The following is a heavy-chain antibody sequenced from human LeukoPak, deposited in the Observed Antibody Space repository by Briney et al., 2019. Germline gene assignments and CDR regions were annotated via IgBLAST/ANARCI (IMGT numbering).Heavy chain of an antibody. V-gene: IGHV5-51*01. D-gene: IGHD5-24*01. J-gene: IGHJ4*02. CDR2: IYPGDSDT. Sequence: GESLKISCKGSGYSFTSYWIGWVRQMPGKGLEWMGIIYPGDSDTRYSPSFQGQVTISADKSSSTASLQWSGLKASDTAMYYCVRLGDGYNSEFDYWGQGTLVTVSS. CDR1: GYSFTSYW. CDR3: VRLGDGYNSEFDY.